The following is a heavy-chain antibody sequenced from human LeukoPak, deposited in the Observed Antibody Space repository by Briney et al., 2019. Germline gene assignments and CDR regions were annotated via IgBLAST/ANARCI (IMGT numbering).Heavy chain of an antibody. Sequence: GGSLRLSCAASGFTFSSYAMHWVRQAPGKGLEWVAVISYDGSNKYYADSAKGGFTTSRDNSKKTLYMQINSLRAADTAVYYCAKDPTHYRVWDDYDSTVLSYWGQGTLVTVSS. J-gene: IGHJ4*02. CDR3: AKDPTHYRVWDDYDSTVLSY. V-gene: IGHV3-30*04. D-gene: IGHD3-22*01. CDR2: ISYDGSNK. CDR1: GFTFSSYA.